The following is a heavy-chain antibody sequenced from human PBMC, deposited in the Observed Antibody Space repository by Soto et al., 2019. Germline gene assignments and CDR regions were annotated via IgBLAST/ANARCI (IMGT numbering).Heavy chain of an antibody. CDR3: ARGDWKGAY. J-gene: IGHJ4*02. Sequence: SETMSLTCSVYGGSFSGYYWSWIRQPPGKGLEWIGEINHSGSTNYNPSLKSRVTISVDTSKNQFSLKLSSMTAADTAVYYCARGDWKGAYWGRGTLVTVSS. CDR2: INHSGST. V-gene: IGHV4-34*01. CDR1: GGSFSGYY. D-gene: IGHD1-1*01.